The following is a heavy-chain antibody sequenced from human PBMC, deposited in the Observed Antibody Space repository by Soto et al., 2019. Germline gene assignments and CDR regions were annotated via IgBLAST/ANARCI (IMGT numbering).Heavy chain of an antibody. J-gene: IGHJ6*02. Sequence: HPGGSLRGSCAASGCSPSSKDMHWVRQAPVKGLEWVAVISYDGSNKYYADPVKGRFTISRDNSKSTLYLQMNSLRAEDTAVYYCARGGSLRYYYYGMHVWGQVTTVTVSS. CDR2: ISYDGSNK. V-gene: IGHV3-30*03. CDR1: GCSPSSKD. D-gene: IGHD3-16*01. CDR3: ARGGSLRYYYYGMHV.